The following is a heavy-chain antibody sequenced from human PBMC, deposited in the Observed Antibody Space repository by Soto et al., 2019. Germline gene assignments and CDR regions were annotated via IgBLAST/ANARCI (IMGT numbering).Heavy chain of an antibody. V-gene: IGHV4-34*01. CDR1: GGSFSGYY. CDR3: ARGIAVAGTDGFYYYGMDV. CDR2: INHSGST. D-gene: IGHD6-19*01. J-gene: IGHJ6*02. Sequence: PSETLSLTCAVYGGSFSGYYWSWIRHPPGKGLEWIGEINHSGSTNYNPSLKSRVTISVDTSKNQFSLKLSSVTAADTAVYYCARGIAVAGTDGFYYYGMDVWGQGTTVTVSS.